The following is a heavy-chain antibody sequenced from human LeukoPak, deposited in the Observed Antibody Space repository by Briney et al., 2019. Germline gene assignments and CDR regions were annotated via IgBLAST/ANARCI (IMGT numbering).Heavy chain of an antibody. CDR1: GGSFSGYY. J-gene: IGHJ4*02. CDR3: ARVPGFPSDGGEPDY. Sequence: SETLSLTCAVYGGSFSGYYWSWIRQPPGKGLEWIGEINHSGSTNYNPSLKSRVTISVDTSKNQFSLKLSSVTAADTAVYYCARVPGFPSDGGEPDYWGQGTLVTVSS. CDR2: INHSGST. D-gene: IGHD3-10*01. V-gene: IGHV4-34*01.